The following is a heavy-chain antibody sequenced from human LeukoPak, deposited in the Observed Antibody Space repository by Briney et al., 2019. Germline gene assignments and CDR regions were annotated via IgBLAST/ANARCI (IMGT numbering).Heavy chain of an antibody. CDR3: ARERPSTRSAFDF. J-gene: IGHJ4*02. D-gene: IGHD2-2*01. V-gene: IGHV3-7*01. CDR2: IKEDGSEK. CDR1: GFSFSTYW. Sequence: GGSLRLSCVASGFSFSTYWMSWVRQAPGKGLEWVANIKEDGSEKNYVDSVKGRFTISRDNAKNSLYLQMNSLRAEDTAVYYCARERPSTRSAFDFWGQGTLVTVSS.